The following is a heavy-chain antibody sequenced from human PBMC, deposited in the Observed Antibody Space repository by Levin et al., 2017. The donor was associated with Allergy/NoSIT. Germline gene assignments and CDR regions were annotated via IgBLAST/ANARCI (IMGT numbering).Heavy chain of an antibody. CDR2: IYSGGST. CDR3: ARELAAGYFDY. CDR1: GFTVSSNY. V-gene: IGHV3-66*01. Sequence: GESLKISCAASGFTVSSNYMSWVRQAPGKGLEWVSVIYSGGSTYYADSVKGRFTISRDNSKNTLYLQMNSLRAEDTAVYYCARELAAGYFDYWGQGTLVTVSS. D-gene: IGHD6-19*01. J-gene: IGHJ4*02.